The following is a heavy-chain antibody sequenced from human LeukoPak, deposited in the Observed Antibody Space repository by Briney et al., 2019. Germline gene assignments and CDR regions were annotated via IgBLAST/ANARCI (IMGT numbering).Heavy chain of an antibody. CDR1: GFTFSTCN. J-gene: IGHJ4*02. CDR2: ITSSGDYI. D-gene: IGHD6-19*01. V-gene: IGHV3-21*01. Sequence: GGSLRLSCAASGFTFSTCNMNWVRQAPGKGLEWVSSITSSGDYIYYADSLRGRFTISRDNAKNSLYLQMNSLRAEDTAVYYCARDSSGWGFFDYWGRGTQVTVSS. CDR3: ARDSSGWGFFDY.